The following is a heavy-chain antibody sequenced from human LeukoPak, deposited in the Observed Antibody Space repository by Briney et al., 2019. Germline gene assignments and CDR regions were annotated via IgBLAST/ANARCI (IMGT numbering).Heavy chain of an antibody. CDR1: GGSINGYY. CDR3: ARVFRGAVTSNWFDP. D-gene: IGHD4-17*01. Sequence: SETLSLTCTVSGGSINGYYWTWVRQPPGRGLERIGYISDSGSTNYSPSLKSRVTMSVDSSNIEFSLRLNSVTAADTAVYYCARVFRGAVTSNWFDPWGQGTLVTVSS. V-gene: IGHV4-59*01. J-gene: IGHJ5*02. CDR2: ISDSGST.